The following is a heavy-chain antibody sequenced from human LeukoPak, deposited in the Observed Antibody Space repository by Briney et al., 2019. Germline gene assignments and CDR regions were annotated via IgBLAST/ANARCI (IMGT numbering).Heavy chain of an antibody. V-gene: IGHV3-30*09. CDR2: ISYDGRNK. Sequence: GGSLRLSCAASGFTFSSFAMHCVRQAPGKGLEWVAAISYDGRNKYYADSVQGRFAFSRDNSKNMLYLQMNSLRAEDTAVYYCARDGKPDYYDSSGYDYFDYWGQGTLVTVSS. J-gene: IGHJ4*02. D-gene: IGHD3-22*01. CDR1: GFTFSSFA. CDR3: ARDGKPDYYDSSGYDYFDY.